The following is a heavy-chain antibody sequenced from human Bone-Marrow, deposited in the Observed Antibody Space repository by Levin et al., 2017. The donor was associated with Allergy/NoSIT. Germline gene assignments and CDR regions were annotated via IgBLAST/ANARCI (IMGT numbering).Heavy chain of an antibody. Sequence: ASVKVSCKASGYTFSSYGISWVRQAPGQGLEWMGWISAYNANTNYAQNLQGRVTMTTDTSTSTAYMELRSLRSEDTAVYYCARGGPMLQWIGELFPDYWGQGTLVTVSS. CDR2: ISAYNANT. D-gene: IGHD3-10*01. CDR1: GYTFSSYG. V-gene: IGHV1-18*01. J-gene: IGHJ4*02. CDR3: ARGGPMLQWIGELFPDY.